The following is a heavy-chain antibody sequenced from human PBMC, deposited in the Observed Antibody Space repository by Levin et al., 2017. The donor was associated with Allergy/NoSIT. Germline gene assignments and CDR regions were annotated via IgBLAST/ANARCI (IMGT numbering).Heavy chain of an antibody. J-gene: IGHJ4*02. Sequence: GESLKISCAASGFTFSSYWMHWVRQGPGKGLVWVSRINSDGSSTNYADSVKGRFSISRDNAKNTLYLQMNSLRAEDTAVYYCAVGYYNDYFDNWGQGTLVTVSS. CDR3: AVGYYNDYFDN. V-gene: IGHV3-74*01. CDR1: GFTFSSYW. D-gene: IGHD3-9*01. CDR2: INSDGSST.